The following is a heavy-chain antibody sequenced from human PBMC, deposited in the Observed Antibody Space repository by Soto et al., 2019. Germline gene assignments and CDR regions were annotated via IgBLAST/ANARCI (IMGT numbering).Heavy chain of an antibody. CDR2: IYYSGST. CDR1: GGSISSSSYY. D-gene: IGHD3-3*01. V-gene: IGHV4-39*01. CDR3: ARAYYDFWSGYYTGSLFFDY. J-gene: IGHJ4*02. Sequence: SETLSLTCTVSGGSISSSSYYWGWIRQPPGRGLEWIGSIYYSGSTYYNTSLKSRVTISVDTSKNQFSLKLSSVTAADTAVYYCARAYYDFWSGYYTGSLFFDYWGQGTLVTVSS.